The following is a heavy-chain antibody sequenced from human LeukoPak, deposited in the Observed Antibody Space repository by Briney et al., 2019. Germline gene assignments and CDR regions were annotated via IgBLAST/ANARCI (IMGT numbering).Heavy chain of an antibody. D-gene: IGHD5-18*01. CDR2: INPNSGGT. CDR3: ARDMVKGLRAPDY. J-gene: IGHJ4*02. Sequence: ASVTVSCKASGYTFTGYYMHWVRQAPGQGLEWMGWINPNSGGTNYAQKFQGRVTMTRDTSISTAYMELSRLRSDDTAVYYCARDMVKGLRAPDYWGQGTLVTVSS. V-gene: IGHV1-2*02. CDR1: GYTFTGYY.